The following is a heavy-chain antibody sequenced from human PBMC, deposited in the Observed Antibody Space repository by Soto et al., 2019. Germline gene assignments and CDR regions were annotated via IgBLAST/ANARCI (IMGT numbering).Heavy chain of an antibody. CDR2: INHSGST. V-gene: IGHV4-34*01. J-gene: IGHJ5*02. Sequence: SETLSLTWAGYGGSFSGYYWSWSRQPPGKGLEWIGEINHSGSTNYNPSLKSRVTISVDTSKNQFSLKLSSVTAADTAVYYCARGSYSSSWPGGGWFDPWGQGPLVTV. D-gene: IGHD6-13*01. CDR3: ARGSYSSSWPGGGWFDP. CDR1: GGSFSGYY.